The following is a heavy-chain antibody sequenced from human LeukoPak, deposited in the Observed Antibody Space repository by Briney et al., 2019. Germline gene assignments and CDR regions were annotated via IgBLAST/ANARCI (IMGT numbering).Heavy chain of an antibody. CDR1: GFTFSSYA. D-gene: IGHD4-17*01. CDR2: ISGSGGST. J-gene: IGHJ1*01. V-gene: IGHV3-23*01. CDR3: ARYWDLDYGDYEYFQH. Sequence: GGSLRLSCAASGFTFSSYAMSWVRQAPGKGLEWVSAISGSGGSTYYADSVKGRFTISRDNAKNSLYLQMNSLRAEDTAVYYCARYWDLDYGDYEYFQHWGQGTLVTVSS.